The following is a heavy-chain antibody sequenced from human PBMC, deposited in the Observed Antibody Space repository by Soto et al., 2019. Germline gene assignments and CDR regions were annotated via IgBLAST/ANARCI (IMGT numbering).Heavy chain of an antibody. V-gene: IGHV1-2*02. J-gene: IGHJ4*02. Sequence: GASVKVSCKTSGYTFSAYYSHWARQAPGRGFQWLGWINPSNEITTFSEFFQGRITMTADTSTNTVHMEVNMLTSDDTAVYYCMRGGWGDSPIDYWGQGTQVTVSS. D-gene: IGHD1-26*01. CDR1: GYTFSAYY. CDR3: MRGGWGDSPIDY. CDR2: INPSNEIT.